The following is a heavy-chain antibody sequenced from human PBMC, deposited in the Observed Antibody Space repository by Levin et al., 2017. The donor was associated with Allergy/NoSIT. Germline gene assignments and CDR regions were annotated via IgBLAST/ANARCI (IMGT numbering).Heavy chain of an antibody. D-gene: IGHD3-10*01. J-gene: IGHJ5*01. CDR1: GYTFSAYY. CDR2: ITPNGGDS. Sequence: ASVKVSCTASGYTFSAYYIHWVRQAPGPGLEWVGWITPNGGDSLYAQKFQGRVTMTRDTSINTVYMELTGLRSDDTAVFYCARASRMIRGLSISIWFDSWGQGTLVTVSS. CDR3: ARASRMIRGLSISIWFDS. V-gene: IGHV1-2*02.